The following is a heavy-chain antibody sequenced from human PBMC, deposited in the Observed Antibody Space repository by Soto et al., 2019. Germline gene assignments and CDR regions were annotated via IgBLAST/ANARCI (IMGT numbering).Heavy chain of an antibody. CDR1: GVSISSGDYY. D-gene: IGHD6-19*01. CDR2: IYYSGST. V-gene: IGHV4-30-4*01. CDR3: ARVGIAVAGTLDP. J-gene: IGHJ5*02. Sequence: QVQLQESGPGLVKPSQTLSLTCTVSGVSISSGDYYWSWIRQPPGKGLEWIGYIYYSGSTYYNPSLKSRVTISVDTSKNQCSLKLSSVTAADTAVYYCARVGIAVAGTLDPWGQGTLVTVSS.